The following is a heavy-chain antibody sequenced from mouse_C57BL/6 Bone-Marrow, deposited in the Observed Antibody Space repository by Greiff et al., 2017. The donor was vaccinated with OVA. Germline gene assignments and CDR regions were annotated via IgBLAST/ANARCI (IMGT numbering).Heavy chain of an antibody. CDR3: ARHEDGYYASYFDY. CDR1: GYAFSSSW. Sequence: QVQLQQSGPELVKPGASVKISCKASGYAFSSSWMNWVKQRPGKGLEWIGRIYPGAGDTNYNGKFKGKATLTADKSSSTAYMQLSSLTSDDSAVYFCARHEDGYYASYFDYWGQGTTLTVSS. D-gene: IGHD2-3*01. CDR2: IYPGAGDT. J-gene: IGHJ2*01. V-gene: IGHV1-82*01.